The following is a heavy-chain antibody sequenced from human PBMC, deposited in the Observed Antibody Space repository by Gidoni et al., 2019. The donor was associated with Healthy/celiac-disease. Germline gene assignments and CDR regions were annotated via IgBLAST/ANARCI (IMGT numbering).Heavy chain of an antibody. J-gene: IGHJ2*01. V-gene: IGHV3-23*01. CDR3: AKVLSAFGVVIHYWYFDL. CDR2: ISGSGGST. Sequence: EVQLLESGGGLVQPGGSLRLSCAASGFTFSNYAMSWFRQAPGKGLEWVSAISGSGGSTYYADSVKGRFTISRDNSKNMLYLQMNSLRAEDTAVYYCAKVLSAFGVVIHYWYFDLWGRGTLVTVSS. CDR1: GFTFSNYA. D-gene: IGHD3-3*01.